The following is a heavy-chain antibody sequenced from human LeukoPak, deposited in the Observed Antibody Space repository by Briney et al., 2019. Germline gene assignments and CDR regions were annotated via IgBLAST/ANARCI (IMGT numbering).Heavy chain of an antibody. V-gene: IGHV1-18*01. CDR1: GYTFTSYG. J-gene: IGHJ4*02. CDR2: ISAYNGNT. Sequence: GASVKVSCKASGYTFTSYGISWVRQAPGXXXXXMGWISAYNGNTNYAQKLQGRVTMTTDTSTSTAYMELRSLRSEDTAVYYCARVGVLCSGGSCYSEWGQGTLVTVSS. D-gene: IGHD2-15*01. CDR3: ARVGVLCSGGSCYSE.